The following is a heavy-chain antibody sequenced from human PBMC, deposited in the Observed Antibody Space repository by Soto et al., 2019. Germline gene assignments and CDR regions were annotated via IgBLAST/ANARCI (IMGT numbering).Heavy chain of an antibody. Sequence: GGSLRPSCAASGFTFSSYGMHWVRQAPGKGLEWVAVIWYDGSNKYYADSVKGRFTISRDNSKNTLYLQMNSLRAEDTAVYYCARDLYTAMANWFDPWGQGTLVTVSS. V-gene: IGHV3-33*01. CDR1: GFTFSSYG. D-gene: IGHD5-18*01. CDR2: IWYDGSNK. J-gene: IGHJ5*02. CDR3: ARDLYTAMANWFDP.